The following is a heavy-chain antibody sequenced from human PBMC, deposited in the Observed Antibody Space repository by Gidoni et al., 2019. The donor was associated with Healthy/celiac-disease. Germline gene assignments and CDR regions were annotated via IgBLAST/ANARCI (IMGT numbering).Heavy chain of an antibody. J-gene: IGHJ5*02. Sequence: VQLVESGGGLLQTGGSLRLSCAASGFTTNSNYMSWVRQAPGKGLEWVAVIYSGGSTYYADSVKGRFTISRDNSKNTLYLQMNSLSAEDTAVYYCARDPSRVGTGTYNWFDPWGQGTLVTVSS. CDR2: IYSGGST. CDR1: GFTTNSNY. D-gene: IGHD2-15*01. CDR3: ARDPSRVGTGTYNWFDP. V-gene: IGHV3-66*01.